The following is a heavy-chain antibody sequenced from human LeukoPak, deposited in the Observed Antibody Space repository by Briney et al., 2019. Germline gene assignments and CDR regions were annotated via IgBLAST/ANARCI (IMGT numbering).Heavy chain of an antibody. CDR3: APSVRSGGSYYFDY. Sequence: ASVKVSCKASGDSLTKYYIHWVRQAPGQGLEWMGIINPSDGSTTYTQKFQGRVTMTTDTSTSTENMELSSLRSEDTAVYYCAPSVRSGGSYYFDYWGQGTLVTVSS. J-gene: IGHJ4*02. D-gene: IGHD2-15*01. CDR2: INPSDGST. V-gene: IGHV1-46*01. CDR1: GDSLTKYY.